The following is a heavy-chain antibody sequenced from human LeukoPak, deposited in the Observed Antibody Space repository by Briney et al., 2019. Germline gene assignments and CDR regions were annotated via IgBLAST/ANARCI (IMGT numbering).Heavy chain of an antibody. CDR3: AKTHDYGADNFDY. Sequence: PGRSLRLSCAASGFTFSSYGMHWVRQAPGKGLEWVAVIWYDGSNKYYADSVKGRFTISRANSKNTLYLQMNSLRAADTAVYYFAKTHDYGADNFDYWGQGTLVTVSS. CDR2: IWYDGSNK. D-gene: IGHD4-17*01. V-gene: IGHV3-33*06. J-gene: IGHJ4*02. CDR1: GFTFSSYG.